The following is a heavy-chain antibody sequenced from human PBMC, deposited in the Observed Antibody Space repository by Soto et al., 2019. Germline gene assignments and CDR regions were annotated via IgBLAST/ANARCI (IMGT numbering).Heavy chain of an antibody. CDR1: GFSLSTSGVG. Sequence: QITLKESGPTLVKPTQTLTLTCTFSGFSLSTSGVGVGWIRQPPGKALEWLALIYWDDDKRYSPSLKSRLTISTHTSNNQVILTMTNTDTVDTATYDCAHVGYCISFSCSNWFDTWGQGTLVTVSS. D-gene: IGHD2-2*01. CDR3: AHVGYCISFSCSNWFDT. J-gene: IGHJ5*02. CDR2: IYWDDDK. V-gene: IGHV2-5*02.